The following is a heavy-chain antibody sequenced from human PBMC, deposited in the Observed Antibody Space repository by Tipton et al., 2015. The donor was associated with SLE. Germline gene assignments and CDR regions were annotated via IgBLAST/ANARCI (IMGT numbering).Heavy chain of an antibody. CDR3: ARGGEGGATPFDY. CDR2: ISRSGSTI. Sequence: SLRLSCAASGFTFSDYYMSWIRQAPGKGLEWISYISRSGSTIYYADSVKGRFTISRDNAKNSLYLQMNSLRAEDTAVYYCARGGEGGATPFDYWGQGTLVTVSS. J-gene: IGHJ4*02. V-gene: IGHV3-11*01. CDR1: GFTFSDYY. D-gene: IGHD1-26*01.